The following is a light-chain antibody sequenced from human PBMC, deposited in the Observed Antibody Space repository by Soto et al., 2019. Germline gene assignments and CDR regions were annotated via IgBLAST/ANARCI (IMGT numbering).Light chain of an antibody. V-gene: IGKV1-27*01. CDR2: AAS. CDR1: QGISNY. CDR3: QNYNSAPWT. Sequence: DIQMTQSPSSLSTSVGDRVTITCRASQGISNYLAWYQQKPGKVPKLRIYAASTLQSGVPSRFSGSGSGTDFTLTISSLPPEDVATYYCQNYNSAPWTFGQGTKVEIK. J-gene: IGKJ1*01.